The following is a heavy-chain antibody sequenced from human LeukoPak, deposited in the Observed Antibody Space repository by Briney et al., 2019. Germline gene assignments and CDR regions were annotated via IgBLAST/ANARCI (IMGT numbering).Heavy chain of an antibody. CDR2: MNPNSGNT. CDR3: AKGFSSRGAFDI. V-gene: IGHV1-8*03. Sequence: ASVKVCCKASGYTFTSYDINWVRQATGQGLEWLGWMNPNSGNTGYTQKFQGRVTITRNTSISPTYRELCRRRSEDPAVYYCAKGFSSRGAFDIWGQGTMVTVSS. CDR1: GYTFTSYD. J-gene: IGHJ3*02. D-gene: IGHD2-2*01.